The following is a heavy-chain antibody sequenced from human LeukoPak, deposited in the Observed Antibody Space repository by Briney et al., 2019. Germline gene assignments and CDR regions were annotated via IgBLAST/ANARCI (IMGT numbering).Heavy chain of an antibody. CDR2: IYHSGST. CDR1: GGSISSSNW. V-gene: IGHV4-4*02. D-gene: IGHD2-2*01. Sequence: SGTLSLTCAVSGGSISSSNWWSWVRQPPGKGLEWIGEIYHSGSTNYNPSLKSRVTISVDKSKNQFSLKLSSVTAADTAVYYCARGPLDCSSTSCYAGEGDWFDPWGQGTLVTVSS. J-gene: IGHJ5*02. CDR3: ARGPLDCSSTSCYAGEGDWFDP.